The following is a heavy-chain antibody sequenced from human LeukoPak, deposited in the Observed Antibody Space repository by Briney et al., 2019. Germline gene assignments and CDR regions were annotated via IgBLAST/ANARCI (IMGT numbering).Heavy chain of an antibody. CDR1: GGSISSNSYY. Sequence: SETLSLTCTVSGGSISSNSYYWGWIRQPPGKGLEWIGSIYYSGSTYYNPSLKSRVTISVDTSKNQFSLKLSSVTADTAVYYCAREVAAAGPGDYWGQGTLVTVSS. CDR2: IYYSGST. D-gene: IGHD6-13*01. CDR3: AREVAAAGPGDY. V-gene: IGHV4-39*07. J-gene: IGHJ4*02.